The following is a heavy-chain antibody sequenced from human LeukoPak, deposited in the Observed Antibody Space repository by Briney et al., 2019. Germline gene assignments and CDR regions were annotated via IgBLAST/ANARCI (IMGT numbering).Heavy chain of an antibody. J-gene: IGHJ4*02. CDR1: GFTFGDYA. V-gene: IGHV3-49*04. D-gene: IGHD4-23*01. CDR3: TRTVPPDGGFDY. Sequence: GGSLRLSCTASGFTFGDYAMSWVRQAPGKGLEWVGFIRSKAYGGTTEYAASVKGRFTISRDDSKSIACLQMNSLKTEDTAVYYCTRTVPPDGGFDYWGQGTLVTVSS. CDR2: IRSKAYGGTT.